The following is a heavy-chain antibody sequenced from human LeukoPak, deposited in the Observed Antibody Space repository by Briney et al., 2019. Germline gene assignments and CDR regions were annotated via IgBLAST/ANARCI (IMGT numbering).Heavy chain of an antibody. CDR3: ARGGRGATDNWCDP. J-gene: IGHJ5*02. D-gene: IGHD1-26*01. Sequence: SETLSLTCAVSGGSISSGGYSWSWIRQPPGKGLEWIGYIYHSGSTYYNPSLKSRVTISVDRSKNQFSLKLSSVTAADTAVYYCARGGRGATDNWCDPWGQGTLVTVSS. CDR2: IYHSGST. V-gene: IGHV4-30-2*01. CDR1: GGSISSGGYS.